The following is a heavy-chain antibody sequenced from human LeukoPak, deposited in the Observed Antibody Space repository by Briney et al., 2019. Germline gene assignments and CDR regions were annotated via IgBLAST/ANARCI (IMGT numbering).Heavy chain of an antibody. CDR2: IYSSGST. V-gene: IGHV4-61*02. D-gene: IGHD5-12*01. CDR3: ARGGDAAPFDY. CDR1: GGSISSGSYY. Sequence: PSQTLSLTCTVSGGSISSGSYYWSWIRQPAGKGLEWIGRIYSSGSTNYNPSLKSRVAISGDTFKNQFSLRLGSVTAADTAVYYCARGGDAAPFDYWGLGTQVTVS. J-gene: IGHJ4*02.